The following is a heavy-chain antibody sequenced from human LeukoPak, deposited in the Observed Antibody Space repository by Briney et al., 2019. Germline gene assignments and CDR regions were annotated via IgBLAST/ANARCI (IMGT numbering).Heavy chain of an antibody. Sequence: SETLSLTCTVSGDSISSGSYYWTWIRQPAGKGLEWIGRIYTSGSTINNPSLKNTNYNPSLKSRLTTSVDTSKNQFSLKVTSVIAADTALYYCASRRGDYNYYFNSWGQGTLVTVSS. CDR3: ASRRGDYNYYFNS. CDR2: IYTSGSTINNPSLKNT. CDR1: GDSISSGSYY. D-gene: IGHD5-24*01. J-gene: IGHJ4*02. V-gene: IGHV4-61*02.